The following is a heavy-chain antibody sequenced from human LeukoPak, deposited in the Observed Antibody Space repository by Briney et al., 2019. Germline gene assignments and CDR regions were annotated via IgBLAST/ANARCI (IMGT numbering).Heavy chain of an antibody. V-gene: IGHV3-7*01. J-gene: IGHJ4*02. CDR1: GLSFSGQW. CDR2: IKNDGGEK. D-gene: IGHD3-16*02. Sequence: GGSLRLSCVASGLSFSGQWLNWVRQAPGQGLEWVANIKNDGGEKYYVDSVKGRFTISRDDGQNSLSLHMNSVRAEDTAVYYCGYTNNFYHWGQGALV. CDR3: GYTNNFYH.